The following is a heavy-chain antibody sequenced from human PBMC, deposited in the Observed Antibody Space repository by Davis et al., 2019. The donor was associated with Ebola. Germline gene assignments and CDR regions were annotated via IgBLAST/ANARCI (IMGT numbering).Heavy chain of an antibody. Sequence: SVTVSCKASGYTFINPGTTWARQVPGQSLEWLGWIRTYNGNTNYAQKVQDRVTMTTDTSTTTVFMELTNLRSDDTAVYWCARGEGAPDFWGQGTLVTVSS. D-gene: IGHD1-26*01. CDR3: ARGEGAPDF. V-gene: IGHV1-18*04. CDR2: IRTYNGNT. J-gene: IGHJ4*02. CDR1: GYTFINPG.